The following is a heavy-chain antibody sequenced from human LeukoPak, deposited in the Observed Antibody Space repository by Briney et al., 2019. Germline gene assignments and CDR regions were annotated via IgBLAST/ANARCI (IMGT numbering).Heavy chain of an antibody. J-gene: IGHJ6*02. CDR3: ARAGGAVAGKISDYYCYGMDV. V-gene: IGHV3-21*01. CDR1: GFTFRSYS. Sequence: GGSLRLSCAASGFTFRSYSMNWARQAPGKGLEWVSSITSSSSYIYYADSVKGRLTISRDNAKNSLYLQMNSQIDKDTAVDYCARAGGAVAGKISDYYCYGMDVWGQGTTVTVSS. CDR2: ITSSSSYI. D-gene: IGHD6-19*01.